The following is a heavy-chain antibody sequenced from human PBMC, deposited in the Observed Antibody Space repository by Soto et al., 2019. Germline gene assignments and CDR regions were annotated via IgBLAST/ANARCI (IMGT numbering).Heavy chain of an antibody. CDR1: GGTFSRYT. Sequence: QVQLVQSGAEVKKPGSSVKVSCKASGGTFSRYTISWVRQAPGQGLEWMGRIIPILGIANYAQKFQGRVTITADKSTSTAYMELSSLRSEDTAVYYCARDPQGIAARPGYFDYWGQGTPVTVCS. CDR2: IIPILGIA. V-gene: IGHV1-69*08. CDR3: ARDPQGIAARPGYFDY. D-gene: IGHD6-6*01. J-gene: IGHJ4*02.